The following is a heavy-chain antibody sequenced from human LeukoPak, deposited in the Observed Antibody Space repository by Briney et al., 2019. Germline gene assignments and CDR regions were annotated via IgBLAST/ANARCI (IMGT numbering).Heavy chain of an antibody. Sequence: ASVKVSCKASGYTFTSYAMNWVRQAPGQGLEWMGWINPNSGGTNYTQKFQGRVTMTRDTSISTAYMELSRLRSDDTAVYFCARGFSGPTKNWFDPWGQGTRVTVSS. CDR2: INPNSGGT. CDR1: GYTFTSYA. J-gene: IGHJ5*02. D-gene: IGHD6-25*01. V-gene: IGHV1-2*02. CDR3: ARGFSGPTKNWFDP.